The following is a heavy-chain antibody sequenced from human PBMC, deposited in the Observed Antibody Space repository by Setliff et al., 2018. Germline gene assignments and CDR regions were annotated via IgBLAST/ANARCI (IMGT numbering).Heavy chain of an antibody. J-gene: IGHJ4*02. CDR3: ARSINGYQQRYDF. V-gene: IGHV3-74*01. Sequence: PGGSLRLSCVTSGFTLSRFWMHWVRQVPGKGLVWVSRLHPNGITTRYADSVKGRFTIYRDMAENTLYLQMNSLRAEDTAVYYCARSINGYQQRYDFWGQGALVTVSS. D-gene: IGHD3-16*01. CDR2: LHPNGITT. CDR1: GFTLSRFW.